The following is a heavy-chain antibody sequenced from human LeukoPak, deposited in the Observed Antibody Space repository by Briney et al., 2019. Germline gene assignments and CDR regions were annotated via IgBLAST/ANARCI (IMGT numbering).Heavy chain of an antibody. CDR2: IYYSGST. D-gene: IGHD5-18*01. V-gene: IGHV4-31*03. CDR3: ARAPVFGYSYGYTGRYYFDY. CDR1: GGSISSGGYY. J-gene: IGHJ4*02. Sequence: SETLSLTCTVSGGSISSGGYYWSWIRQHPGKGLEWIGYIYYSGSTYYNPSLKSRITISVDTSKNQFSLKLSSVTAADTAVYYCARAPVFGYSYGYTGRYYFDYWGQGTLVTVSS.